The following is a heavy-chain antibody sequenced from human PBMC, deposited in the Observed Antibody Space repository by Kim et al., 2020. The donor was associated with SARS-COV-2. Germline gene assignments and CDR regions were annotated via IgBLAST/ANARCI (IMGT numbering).Heavy chain of an antibody. V-gene: IGHV3-30*18. CDR1: GFTFSSYG. CDR2: ISYDGSNK. J-gene: IGHJ6*02. Sequence: GGSLRLSCAASGFTFSSYGMHWVRQAPGKGLEWVAVISYDGSNKYYADSVKGRFTISRDNSKNTLYLQMNSLRAEDTAVYYCAKTGYSSSWSYYYYGMDIWGQGTTVTVSS. CDR3: AKTGYSSSWSYYYYGMDI. D-gene: IGHD6-13*01.